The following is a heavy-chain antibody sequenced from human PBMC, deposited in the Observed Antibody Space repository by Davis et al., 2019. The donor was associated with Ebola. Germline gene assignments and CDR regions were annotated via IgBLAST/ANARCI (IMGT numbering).Heavy chain of an antibody. CDR3: AKDLKGWTPDY. D-gene: IGHD6-19*01. Sequence: GESLKISCAASGFTFSSYAMSWVRQAPGKGLEWVSAISGSGGSTYYADSVKGRFTISRDNSKNTLYLQMNSLRAEDTAVYYCAKDLKGWTPDYWGQGTLVTVSS. J-gene: IGHJ4*02. CDR2: ISGSGGST. V-gene: IGHV3-23*01. CDR1: GFTFSSYA.